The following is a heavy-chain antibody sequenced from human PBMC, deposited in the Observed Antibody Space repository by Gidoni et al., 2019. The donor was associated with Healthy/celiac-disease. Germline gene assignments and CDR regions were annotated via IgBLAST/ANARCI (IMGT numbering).Heavy chain of an antibody. CDR3: ARGKKLRFLEWSSSYNWFDP. Sequence: QVQLVQSGAEVKTPGASVKVSCKASGYTFTSYYMHWVRQAPGQGLEWMGIINPSGGSTSYAQKFQGRVTMTRDTSTSTVYMELSSLRSEDTAVYYCARGKKLRFLEWSSSYNWFDPWGQGTLVTVSS. CDR2: INPSGGST. CDR1: GYTFTSYY. D-gene: IGHD3-3*01. V-gene: IGHV1-46*03. J-gene: IGHJ5*02.